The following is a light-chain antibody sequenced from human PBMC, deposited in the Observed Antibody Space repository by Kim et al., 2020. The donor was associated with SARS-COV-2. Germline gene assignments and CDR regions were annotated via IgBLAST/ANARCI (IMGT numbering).Light chain of an antibody. V-gene: IGLV3-1*01. CDR2: QDD. CDR3: QAWDSSTVV. Sequence: VAAGRPARNTCAADGFGDKYTCWYQQKPGPSPVLVIYQDDKRPSGIPERFSGSNSGNAATLTISGTQAMDEDDYYCQAWDSSTVVFGTGTKVTVL. CDR1: GFGDKY. J-gene: IGLJ1*01.